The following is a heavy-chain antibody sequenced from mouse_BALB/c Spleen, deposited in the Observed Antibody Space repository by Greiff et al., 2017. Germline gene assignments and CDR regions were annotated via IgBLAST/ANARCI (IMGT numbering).Heavy chain of an antibody. CDR1: GFTFSSYA. CDR2: ISSGGSYT. V-gene: IGHV5-9-4*01. Sequence: EVKVVESGGGLVQPGGSLKLSCAASGFTFSSYAMSWVRQSPEKRLEWVAEISSGGSYTYYPDTVTGRFTISRDNAKNTLYLEMSSLRSEDTAMYYCARVHYYGNAMDYWGQGTSVTVSS. CDR3: ARVHYYGNAMDY. D-gene: IGHD1-1*01. J-gene: IGHJ4*01.